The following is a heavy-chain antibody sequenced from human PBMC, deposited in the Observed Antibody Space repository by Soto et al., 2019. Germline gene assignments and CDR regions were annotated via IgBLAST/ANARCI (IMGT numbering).Heavy chain of an antibody. CDR2: IYHGGST. CDR3: ARAHMTTVPFDY. CDR1: GGSISSSNW. V-gene: IGHV4-4*02. J-gene: IGHJ4*02. Sequence: QVQLQESGPGLVKPSRTLSLTCAVSGGSISSSNWWSWIRQATGKGLEWIGEIYHGGSTNYNSSLKSRVTIAVDKSENQFSLKLSSVAAPDTAVYYSARAHMTTVPFDYWGQGTLGTVSS. D-gene: IGHD4-17*01.